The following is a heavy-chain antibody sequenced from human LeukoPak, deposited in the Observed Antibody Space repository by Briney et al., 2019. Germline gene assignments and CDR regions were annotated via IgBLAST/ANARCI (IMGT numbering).Heavy chain of an antibody. D-gene: IGHD2-2*01. J-gene: IGHJ3*02. V-gene: IGHV3-23*01. Sequence: GGSLRLSRAASGFTFSSYAMSWVRQAPGKGLEWVSAISGSGGSTYYADSVKGRFTISRDNSKNTLYLQMNSLRAEDTAVYYCAKASRSGGYCSSTSCSDAFDIWGQGTMVTVSS. CDR3: AKASRSGGYCSSTSCSDAFDI. CDR1: GFTFSSYA. CDR2: ISGSGGST.